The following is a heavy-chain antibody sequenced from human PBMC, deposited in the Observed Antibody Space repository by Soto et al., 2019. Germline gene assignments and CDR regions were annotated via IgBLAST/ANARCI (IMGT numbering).Heavy chain of an antibody. CDR1: GFTFSSYG. Sequence: QVQLVESGGGVVQPGRSLRLSCAASGFTFSSYGMHWVRQAPGKGLEWVAVISYDGSNKYYADSVKGRFTISRDNSKNTLYLKMNSLRAEDTAVYYCAKDTAEPYYYGMDVWGQGTTVTVSS. CDR3: AKDTAEPYYYGMDV. D-gene: IGHD1-1*01. V-gene: IGHV3-30*18. J-gene: IGHJ6*02. CDR2: ISYDGSNK.